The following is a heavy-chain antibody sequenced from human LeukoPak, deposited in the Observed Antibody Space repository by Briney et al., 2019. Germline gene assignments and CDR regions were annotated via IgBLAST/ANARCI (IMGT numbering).Heavy chain of an antibody. Sequence: GGSLRLSCAASGFIFSNYAITWLRQAPGRGLEWVSGITNGGGSTYYADSVKGRFTISRDNSKNTLYLQMNSLRADDTAVYFCAKDARPSYWGQGTLVTVSS. V-gene: IGHV3-23*01. J-gene: IGHJ4*02. CDR2: ITNGGGST. CDR3: AKDARPSY. CDR1: GFIFSNYA.